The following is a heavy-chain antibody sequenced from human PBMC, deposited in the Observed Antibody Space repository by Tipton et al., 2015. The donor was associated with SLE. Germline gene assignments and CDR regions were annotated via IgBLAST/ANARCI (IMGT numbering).Heavy chain of an antibody. J-gene: IGHJ4*02. Sequence: TLSLTCAVYGGSFSGYYWSWIRQPPGKGLEWIGEINHSGSTNYNPSLKSRVTISVDTSKNQFSLKLSSVTAADTAVYYCARGLAAGDRIWDRGTLVTVSS. D-gene: IGHD7-27*01. V-gene: IGHV4-34*01. CDR3: ARGLAAGDRI. CDR1: GGSFSGYY. CDR2: INHSGST.